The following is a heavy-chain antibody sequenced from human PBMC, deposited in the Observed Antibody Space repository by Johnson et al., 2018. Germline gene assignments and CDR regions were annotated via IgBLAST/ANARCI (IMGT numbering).Heavy chain of an antibody. CDR2: IWTDGSHK. CDR1: GFTFRSYG. J-gene: IGHJ6*02. Sequence: VQLVESGGGVVQXERSLRLSCAVSGFTFRSYGMHWVRQAPGKGLEWVAVIWTDGSHKYYAASVKVRFAISRDNSTNTLYLQMNSLRAEDTAVYYCAKVPIGDYGDHYYYGLDVWGQGTTVTVSS. D-gene: IGHD4-17*01. CDR3: AKVPIGDYGDHYYYGLDV. V-gene: IGHV3-33*06.